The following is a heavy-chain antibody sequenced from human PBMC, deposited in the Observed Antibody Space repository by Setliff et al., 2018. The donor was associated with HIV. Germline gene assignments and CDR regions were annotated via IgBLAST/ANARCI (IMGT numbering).Heavy chain of an antibody. CDR3: ARGAGAFGAKLDS. Sequence: PSETLSLTCNVSGVSISSHYWSWIRQPPGKGLEWLGYMSFSANSNYNPSLKNRITISIDTSKNQFSLRLKSVTAADAAIYYCARGAGAFGAKLDSWGQGSLVTVSS. D-gene: IGHD3-10*01. V-gene: IGHV4-59*11. CDR2: MSFSANS. J-gene: IGHJ4*02. CDR1: GVSISSHY.